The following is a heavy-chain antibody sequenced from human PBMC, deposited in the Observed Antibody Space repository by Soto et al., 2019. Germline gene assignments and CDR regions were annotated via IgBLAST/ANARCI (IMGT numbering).Heavy chain of an antibody. CDR1: GYSFTSYV. D-gene: IGHD2-15*01. CDR3: ARGGYCSGGSCYSTDYYYGMDV. J-gene: IGHJ6*02. V-gene: IGHV1-3*01. Sequence: ASVKVSCKASGYSFTSYVMHWVRQAPGRRLEWMGWIDAGNGNTKYSQKFQGRVTITRDTSTSTAYMELRSLRSDDTAVYYCARGGYCSGGSCYSTDYYYGMDVWGQGTTVTVSS. CDR2: IDAGNGNT.